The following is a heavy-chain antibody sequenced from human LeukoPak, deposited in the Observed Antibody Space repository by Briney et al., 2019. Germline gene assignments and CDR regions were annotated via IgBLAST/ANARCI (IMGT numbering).Heavy chain of an antibody. CDR2: IGGTGGST. D-gene: IGHD7-27*01. CDR1: GFPFSSYA. J-gene: IGHJ6*02. V-gene: IGHV3-23*01. CDR3: AKVRPNWGLAENGMDV. Sequence: GGSLRLSCAASGFPFSSYAMNWVRQAPGKGLEWVSAIGGTGGSTYYADSGKGRFTISRDNSKNTLFLQMSSLRAEDTAVYYCAKVRPNWGLAENGMDVWGQGTTVTVSS.